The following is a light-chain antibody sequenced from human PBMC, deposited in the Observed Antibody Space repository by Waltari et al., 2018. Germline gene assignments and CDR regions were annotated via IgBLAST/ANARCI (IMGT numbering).Light chain of an antibody. CDR2: EVS. Sequence: QSALTQPASVSGSPGQSITISCTGTSSDVGGYYYVAWYQQHPGQDPKLLIYEVSNRPSGVSNRCSGSKSGNTASLTISGLQAEDEADYHCSSYRSSNTYVFGTGTKVTVL. CDR1: SSDVGGYYY. J-gene: IGLJ1*01. CDR3: SSYRSSNTYV. V-gene: IGLV2-14*01.